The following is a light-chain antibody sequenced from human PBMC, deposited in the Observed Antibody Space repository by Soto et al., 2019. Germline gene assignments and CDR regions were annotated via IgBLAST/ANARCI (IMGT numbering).Light chain of an antibody. CDR3: QPYNSYSAHGLT. CDR1: QPIFTS. Sequence: DIQMAQSPSALFASIGDRVSVTCRASQPIFTSLAWYQQKPGKAPKLLIYDASVLQTGVPSRFSGFSSGTDFTLAISGLQPDDFATYVCQPYNSYSAHGLTFGGGTKVGIK. V-gene: IGKV1-5*01. CDR2: DAS. J-gene: IGKJ4*01.